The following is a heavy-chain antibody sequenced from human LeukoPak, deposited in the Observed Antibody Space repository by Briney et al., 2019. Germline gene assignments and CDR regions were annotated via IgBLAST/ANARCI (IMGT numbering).Heavy chain of an antibody. CDR2: IYYSGST. D-gene: IGHD3-10*01. V-gene: IGHV4-30-4*08. Sequence: SETLSLTCTVSGGSISSYYWSWIRQPPGKGLEWIGYIYYSGSTYYNPSLKSRVTISVDTSKNQFSLKLSSVTAADTAVYYCAREYYGSGSYYNWFDPWGQGTLVTVSS. CDR1: GGSISSYY. CDR3: AREYYGSGSYYNWFDP. J-gene: IGHJ5*02.